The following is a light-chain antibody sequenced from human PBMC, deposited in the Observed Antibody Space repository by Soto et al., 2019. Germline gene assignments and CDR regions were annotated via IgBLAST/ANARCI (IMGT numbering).Light chain of an antibody. CDR1: QSVSSY. CDR3: QQYGNSPPWT. V-gene: IGKV3D-20*01. J-gene: IGKJ1*01. CDR2: DAS. Sequence: EIVLTQSPATLSLSPGERATLSCGASQSVSSYLAWYQQKPGQAPRLLIYDASSRATGIPDRFSGSGSGTDFTLTISRLEPEDFAVYYCQQYGNSPPWTFGQGTKVDIK.